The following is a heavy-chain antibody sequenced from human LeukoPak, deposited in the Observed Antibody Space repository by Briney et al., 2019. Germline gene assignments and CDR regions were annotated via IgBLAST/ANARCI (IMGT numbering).Heavy chain of an antibody. CDR1: GYTFTGYY. D-gene: IGHD3-22*01. CDR2: INPNSGGT. J-gene: IGHJ4*02. Sequence: ASVKVSRKASGYTFTGYYMHWVRQAPGQGLEWMGWINPNSGGTNYAQKFQGRVTMTRDTSISTAYMELSRLRSDDTAVYYCARRRYYDSSGYYYAFDYWGQGTLVTVSS. V-gene: IGHV1-2*02. CDR3: ARRRYYDSSGYYYAFDY.